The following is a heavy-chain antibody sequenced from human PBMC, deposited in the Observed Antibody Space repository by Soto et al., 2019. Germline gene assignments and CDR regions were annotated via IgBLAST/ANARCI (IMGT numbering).Heavy chain of an antibody. CDR3: ARLNLAAGASTWFDP. CDR2: IYYSGST. Sequence: SETLSLTCTVSGGSISSYYWSWIRQPPGKGLEWIGYIYYSGSTNYNPSLKSRVTISVDTSKNQFSLKLSSVTAADTAVYYCARLNLAAGASTWFDPWGQGTLVTVSS. V-gene: IGHV4-59*08. CDR1: GGSISSYY. J-gene: IGHJ5*02. D-gene: IGHD6-25*01.